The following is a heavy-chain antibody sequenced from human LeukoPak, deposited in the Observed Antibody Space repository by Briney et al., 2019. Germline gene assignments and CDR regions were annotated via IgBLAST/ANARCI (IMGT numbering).Heavy chain of an antibody. D-gene: IGHD2-15*01. Sequence: PGGSLRLSCAASGFTFSSYAIHWVRQAPGKGLEWVAVISYDGHNKYYADSVKGRFTISRDNSQNTVDLQMNSLRPEDTAVYYCARGVAWVHEFDYWGQGTLVTVSS. CDR1: GFTFSSYA. V-gene: IGHV3-30-3*01. J-gene: IGHJ4*02. CDR3: ARGVAWVHEFDY. CDR2: ISYDGHNK.